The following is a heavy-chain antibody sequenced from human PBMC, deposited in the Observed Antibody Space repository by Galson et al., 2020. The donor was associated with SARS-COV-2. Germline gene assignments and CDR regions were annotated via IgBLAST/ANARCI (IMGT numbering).Heavy chain of an antibody. D-gene: IGHD3-10*01. CDR1: GGSISNYY. J-gene: IGHJ3*02. V-gene: IGHV4-59*08. CDR2: IYYSGST. Sequence: ASETLSLTCTVSGGSISNYYWSWIRQPPGKGLEYIGYIYYSGSTDYNPSLKSRVTISVDTSKNQFSLKLRSVTAADTAVYYCARRFGSGSYPWTSDNAFDIWGQGTMVTVSS. CDR3: ARRFGSGSYPWTSDNAFDI.